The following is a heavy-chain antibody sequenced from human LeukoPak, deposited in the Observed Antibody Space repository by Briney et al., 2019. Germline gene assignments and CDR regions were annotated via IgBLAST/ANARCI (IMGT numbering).Heavy chain of an antibody. Sequence: SETLSLTCAVSGYSISSGYYWGWIRQPPGKGLEWIGSIYHSGSTYYNPSLKSRVTISVDTSKNQFSLKLSSVTAADTAVYYCARDQGIVVVPAAISGGDAFDIWGQGTVVTVSS. CDR3: ARDQGIVVVPAAISGGDAFDI. CDR2: IYHSGST. V-gene: IGHV4-38-2*02. J-gene: IGHJ3*02. CDR1: GYSISSGYY. D-gene: IGHD2-2*01.